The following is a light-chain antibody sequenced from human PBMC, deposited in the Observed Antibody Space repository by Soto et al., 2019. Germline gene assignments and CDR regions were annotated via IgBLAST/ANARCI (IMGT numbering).Light chain of an antibody. V-gene: IGKV3-20*01. Sequence: EIVLTQSPGTLSLSPGERATLSCRASQSVSSSYLAWYQQKPGQAPRLLIYGASSRATVIPDRFSGSGSGTDFTLTISRLEPEDFVLYYCQQYCSSLTFGQGTKVEIK. J-gene: IGKJ1*01. CDR3: QQYCSSLT. CDR2: GAS. CDR1: QSVSSSY.